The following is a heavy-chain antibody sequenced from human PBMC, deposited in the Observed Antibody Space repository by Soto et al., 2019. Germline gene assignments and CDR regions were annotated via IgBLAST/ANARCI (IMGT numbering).Heavy chain of an antibody. J-gene: IGHJ4*02. V-gene: IGHV1-18*01. Sequence: SAKISCKSSGYTFNSYGISWVLQAPGQGLEWMGWISAYNGNTKYAQKLQGRVTMTTDTSTSTAYMELNSLRAEDTAVYYCARDYDSSGYPRYYFDYWGQGTLVTVSA. D-gene: IGHD3-22*01. CDR1: GYTFNSYG. CDR3: ARDYDSSGYPRYYFDY. CDR2: ISAYNGNT.